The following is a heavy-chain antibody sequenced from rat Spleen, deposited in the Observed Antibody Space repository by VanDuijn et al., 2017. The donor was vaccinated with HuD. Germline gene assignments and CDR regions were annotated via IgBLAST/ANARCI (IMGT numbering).Heavy chain of an antibody. CDR1: GFTFNSYW. CDR2: ITNTGGSI. CDR3: AREGSYYYLDY. V-gene: IGHV5-31*01. Sequence: EVQLVESGGGLVQPGRSLKLSCVASGFTFNSYWMSWIRQAPGKGLEWVASITNTGGSIYYPDSVKGRFTISRDNAQNTLYLQMNSLRSEDTATYYCAREGSYYYLDYWGQGVMVTVSS. D-gene: IGHD1-12*02. J-gene: IGHJ2*01.